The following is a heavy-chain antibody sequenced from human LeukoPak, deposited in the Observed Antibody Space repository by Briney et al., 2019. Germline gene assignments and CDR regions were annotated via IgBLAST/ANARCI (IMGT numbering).Heavy chain of an antibody. CDR2: IFPGDFDP. CDR3: ARLYGSGSYYPNWFDP. CDR1: GYSFTSYW. D-gene: IGHD3-10*01. V-gene: IGHV5-51*01. J-gene: IGHJ5*02. Sequence: GEPLNISCKGSGYSFTSYWIGWVRQMPGKGREWMGIIFPGDFDPSYSPSFQGQVTISADKSISTAHLQWSSLKASDPAMYYCARLYGSGSYYPNWFDPWGQGTLVTVSS.